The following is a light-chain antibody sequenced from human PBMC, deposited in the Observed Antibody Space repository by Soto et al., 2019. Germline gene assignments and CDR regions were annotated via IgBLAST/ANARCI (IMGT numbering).Light chain of an antibody. CDR1: QGITNH. Sequence: MHMTQSPSSLYANVGNRVTITSLASQGITNHLAWYQQKPGKAPRLLIFAALTLHSGVPSRFSGSQSWTDFALTISSLQPEDVAIYYGQRYNSPPLTFGQGTKVDI. CDR3: QRYNSPPLT. J-gene: IGKJ1*01. CDR2: AAL. V-gene: IGKV1-27*01.